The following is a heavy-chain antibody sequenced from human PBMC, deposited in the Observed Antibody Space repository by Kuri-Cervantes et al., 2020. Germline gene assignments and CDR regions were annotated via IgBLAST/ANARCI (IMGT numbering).Heavy chain of an antibody. CDR1: GFTFSDHY. CDR3: ARDAVYGDLYQRDADAFDI. D-gene: IGHD4-17*01. V-gene: IGHV3-72*01. CDR2: TRNKANSYTT. J-gene: IGHJ3*02. Sequence: GESLKISCAASGFTFSDHYMDWVRQAPGKGLEWVGRTRNKANSYTTEYAASVKGRFTISRYDSKNSLYLQMNSLKTEDTAVYYCARDAVYGDLYQRDADAFDIWGQGTMVTVSS.